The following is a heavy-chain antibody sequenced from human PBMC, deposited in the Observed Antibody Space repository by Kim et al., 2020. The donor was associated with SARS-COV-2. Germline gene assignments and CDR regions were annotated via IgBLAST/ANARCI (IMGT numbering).Heavy chain of an antibody. CDR3: ARDKIGVSDPFDY. V-gene: IGHV7-4-1*02. J-gene: IGHJ4*02. D-gene: IGHD3-22*01. Sequence: YAQGFIGRFVLSWDTSVTTAYLQITSLKTEDTAVYYCARDKIGVSDPFDYWGQGTLVTVSS.